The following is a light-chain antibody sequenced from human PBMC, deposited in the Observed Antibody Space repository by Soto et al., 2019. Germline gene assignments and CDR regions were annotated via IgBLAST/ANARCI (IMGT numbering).Light chain of an antibody. Sequence: EIVMTHSPAPLSVSPGERATLSCRASQSVSSNLAWYQQKPGQAPRLLISGASTGATGIPPRFSGSGSGTDFTLTVNSLQSEDFAVYYCQQYYTWPSFGQGTRLEIK. CDR3: QQYYTWPS. CDR2: GAS. CDR1: QSVSSN. V-gene: IGKV3-15*01. J-gene: IGKJ5*01.